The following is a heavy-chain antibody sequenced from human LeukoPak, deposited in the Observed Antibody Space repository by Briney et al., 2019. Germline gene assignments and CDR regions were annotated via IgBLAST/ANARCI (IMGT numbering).Heavy chain of an antibody. J-gene: IGHJ3*02. V-gene: IGHV3-23*01. CDR1: GFTFSSYG. Sequence: TGGSLRLSCAASGFTFSSYGMSWVRQAPGKGLEWVSTISGRRDSTSYADSVKGRFTISRDNSKNTLYLQMNSLRAEDTAVYYCARGGGSYYEGAFDIWGQGTMVTVSS. CDR3: ARGGGSYYEGAFDI. D-gene: IGHD1-26*01. CDR2: ISGRRDST.